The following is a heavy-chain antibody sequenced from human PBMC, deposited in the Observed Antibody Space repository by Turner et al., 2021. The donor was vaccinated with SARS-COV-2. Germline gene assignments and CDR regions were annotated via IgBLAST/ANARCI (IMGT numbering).Heavy chain of an antibody. CDR2: ISRSSGNI. J-gene: IGHJ4*02. CDR1: GFTFSSYS. Sequence: EVQLVESGGGLVQPGGSLSLSCSASGFTFSSYSMNWVRQAPGKGLEWVAYISRSSGNIYYADSVKGRFTISRDNAKNSLYLQMNSLRAEDTAVYYCAREDALDSFDYWGQGNLVTVSS. CDR3: AREDALDSFDY. D-gene: IGHD2-2*03. V-gene: IGHV3-48*01.